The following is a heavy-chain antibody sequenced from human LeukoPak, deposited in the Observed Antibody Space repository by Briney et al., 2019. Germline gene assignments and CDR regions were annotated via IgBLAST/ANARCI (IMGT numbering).Heavy chain of an antibody. CDR2: IKYSGST. J-gene: IGHJ3*02. Sequence: PSETLSLTCDVNGGSLSGYYWTWIRQSPGKGLEWLGEIKYSGSTTYNPSLRRRVTMSVDSSKNQFSLKLSSVTAADKAVYYCARSCRILDIVATIRARLGGNGFDIWGQGTMVTVSS. D-gene: IGHD5-12*01. CDR1: GGSLSGYY. V-gene: IGHV4-34*01. CDR3: ARSCRILDIVATIRARLGGNGFDI.